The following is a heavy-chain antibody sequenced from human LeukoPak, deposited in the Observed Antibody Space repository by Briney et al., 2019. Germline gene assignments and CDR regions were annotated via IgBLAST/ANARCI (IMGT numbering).Heavy chain of an antibody. D-gene: IGHD6-19*01. CDR3: TTDLGGPYSSGAKDAFDI. Sequence: GESLRLSCAGSGFTFSNAWMNWVRQAPGKGLEWLGRIKSKTDGGTTDYAAPVKGRFTISRDDSKNTLYLQMNSLKTEDTAVYYCTTDLGGPYSSGAKDAFDIWGQGTMVTVSS. V-gene: IGHV3-15*01. CDR2: IKSKTDGGTT. J-gene: IGHJ3*02. CDR1: GFTFSNAW.